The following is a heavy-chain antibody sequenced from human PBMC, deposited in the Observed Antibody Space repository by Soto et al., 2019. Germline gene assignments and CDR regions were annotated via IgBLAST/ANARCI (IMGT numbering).Heavy chain of an antibody. CDR2: IYPGDSDT. Sequence: PGESLKISCKGSGYSFTSYWIGWVRQMPGKGLEWMGIIYPGDSDTRYSPSFQGQVTISADKSISTAYLQWSSLKASDTAMYYCARSITGTTRYYYGMDVWGQGTTVTVSS. V-gene: IGHV5-51*01. J-gene: IGHJ6*02. CDR3: ARSITGTTRYYYGMDV. CDR1: GYSFTSYW. D-gene: IGHD1-7*01.